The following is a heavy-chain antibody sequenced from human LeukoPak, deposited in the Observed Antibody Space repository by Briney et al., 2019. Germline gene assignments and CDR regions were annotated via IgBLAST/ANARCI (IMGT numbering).Heavy chain of an antibody. CDR1: GASLSSTFYS. J-gene: IGHJ4*02. V-gene: IGHV4-61*02. Sequence: SETLSLTCTVSGASLSSTFYSWTWIRQPAGQGLEFIGRFSISGSPNYNPSLKSRVNISMDTSKNQFSLRLTSVTAADTAIYFCARERIREIPSLDFWGQGTLVTVSS. CDR3: ARERIREIPSLDF. D-gene: IGHD3-10*01. CDR2: FSISGSP.